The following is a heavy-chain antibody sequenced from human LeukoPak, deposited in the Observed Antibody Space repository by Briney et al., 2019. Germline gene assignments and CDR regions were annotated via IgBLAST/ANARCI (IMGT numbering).Heavy chain of an antibody. CDR1: GYTFTSYY. CDR2: INPSGGST. CDR3: TRDAGGSEQFDY. D-gene: IGHD1-26*01. J-gene: IGHJ4*02. V-gene: IGHV1-46*01. Sequence: ASVKVSCKASGYTFTSYYMHWVRQAPGQGLEWMGIINPSGGSTSYAQKFQGRVTMTRDTSTNTVYMELSSLRSEDTAVYYCTRDAGGSEQFDYWGQGTLVTVSS.